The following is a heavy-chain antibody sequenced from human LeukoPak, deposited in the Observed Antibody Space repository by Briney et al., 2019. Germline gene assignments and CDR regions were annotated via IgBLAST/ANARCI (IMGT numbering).Heavy chain of an antibody. D-gene: IGHD3-10*01. CDR1: GGSFSGYY. V-gene: IGHV4-34*01. J-gene: IGHJ4*02. Sequence: SETLSLTCAVYGGSFSGYYWNWIRQPPGKGLEWIGEINHGGSTNYNPSLKSRVTISVDMSKNQFSLNLSSVTAADTAVYYCARGGTMIRGVIPRDYWGQGTLVTVSS. CDR3: ARGGTMIRGVIPRDY. CDR2: INHGGST.